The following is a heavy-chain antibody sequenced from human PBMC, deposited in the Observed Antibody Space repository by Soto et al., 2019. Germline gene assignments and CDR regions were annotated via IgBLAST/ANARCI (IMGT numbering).Heavy chain of an antibody. Sequence: PSETLSLPCIVSGDSVTSGIYYWTWLRQPPGKGLEWIGYISYTGRTKYNPSLQSRVTISVDTSKNDFSLNLSSVTAADAAVYFCAREWGLLPYYVMNVWGHGTAVT. CDR2: ISYTGRT. J-gene: IGHJ6*02. D-gene: IGHD7-27*01. CDR3: AREWGLLPYYVMNV. CDR1: GDSVTSGIYY. V-gene: IGHV4-61*03.